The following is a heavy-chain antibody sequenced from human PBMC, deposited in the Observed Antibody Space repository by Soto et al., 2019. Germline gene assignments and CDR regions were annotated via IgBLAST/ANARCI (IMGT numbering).Heavy chain of an antibody. Sequence: SXTLSLACTVSGGSISSYYWSWIRQPPGKGLEWIGYIYYSGSTNYNPSLKSRVTISVDTSKNQFSLKLSSVTAADTAVYYCARLSTNYYDSSGYDYWGQGTLVTVSS. J-gene: IGHJ4*02. V-gene: IGHV4-59*08. CDR3: ARLSTNYYDSSGYDY. CDR2: IYYSGST. CDR1: GGSISSYY. D-gene: IGHD3-22*01.